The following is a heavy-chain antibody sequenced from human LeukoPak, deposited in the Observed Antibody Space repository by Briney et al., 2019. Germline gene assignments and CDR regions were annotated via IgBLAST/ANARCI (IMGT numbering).Heavy chain of an antibody. D-gene: IGHD2-2*01. CDR1: GFIFCSYW. CDR3: ARRALRYCSSTSCPAQYYGVDV. CDR2: IKEDGSEK. J-gene: IGHJ6*04. Sequence: PGGSLRLSCAASGFIFCSYWMSWVRQAPGKGLEWVANIKEDGSEKYYVDSVKGRFTISRDNAKNSLYLQTNSLRAEDAAVYYCARRALRYCSSTSCPAQYYGVDVWGKGTTVTVSS. V-gene: IGHV3-7*03.